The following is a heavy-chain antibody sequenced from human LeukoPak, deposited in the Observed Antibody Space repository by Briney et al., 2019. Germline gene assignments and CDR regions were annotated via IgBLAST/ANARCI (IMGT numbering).Heavy chain of an antibody. D-gene: IGHD5-12*01. CDR3: ARGDSGYDYGFDN. V-gene: IGHV1-69*05. J-gene: IGHJ4*02. CDR2: IIPIFGTT. CDR1: GGTFSSHA. Sequence: SVKVSCKASGGTFSSHAISWVRQAPGQGLEWVGGIIPIFGTTNYAQKFQGRVTITTDESTSTGYMELRSLRSDSTAVYYCARGDSGYDYGFDNWGQGTLVTVSS.